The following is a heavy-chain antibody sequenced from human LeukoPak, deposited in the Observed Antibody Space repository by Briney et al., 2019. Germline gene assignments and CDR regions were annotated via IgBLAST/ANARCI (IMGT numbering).Heavy chain of an antibody. V-gene: IGHV3-30-3*01. CDR1: GFTFSSYA. D-gene: IGHD2-15*01. J-gene: IGHJ5*02. CDR2: ISYDGSNK. CDR3: ARDLEDCSGGSCYSWFDP. Sequence: GGSQRLSCAASGFTFSSYAMHWVRQAPGKGLEWVAVISYDGSNKYYADSVKGRFTISRDNSKNTLYLQMNSLRAEDTAVYYCARDLEDCSGGSCYSWFDPWGQGTLVTVSS.